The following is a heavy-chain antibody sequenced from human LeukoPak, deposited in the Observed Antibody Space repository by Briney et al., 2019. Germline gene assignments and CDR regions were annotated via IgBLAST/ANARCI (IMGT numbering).Heavy chain of an antibody. CDR2: IWYDGSNK. J-gene: IGHJ4*02. CDR1: GFTFSSYG. D-gene: IGHD4-17*01. CDR3: GKDLTYGDYSFVDY. Sequence: GGSLRLSCAASGFTFSSYGMHWVRQAPGKGLEWVAVIWYDGSNKYYADSVKGRFTISRDNSKNTLYLQMNSLRAEDTAVYYCGKDLTYGDYSFVDYWGQGTLVTVSS. V-gene: IGHV3-33*06.